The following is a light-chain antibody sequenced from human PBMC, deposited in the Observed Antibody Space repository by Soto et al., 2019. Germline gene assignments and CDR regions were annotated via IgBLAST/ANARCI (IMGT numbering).Light chain of an antibody. J-gene: IGLJ1*01. Sequence: QSALTQPASVSGSPGQSITISCTGTSSDIGSYNVVSWYQQHPGKAPKLMIFEGNKRPSGVSNRFSGSKSGNTASLTISGLQAEDEADYYCCSHAPSRDVFGTGTKLTVL. CDR1: SSDIGSYNV. CDR3: CSHAPSRDV. CDR2: EGN. V-gene: IGLV2-23*01.